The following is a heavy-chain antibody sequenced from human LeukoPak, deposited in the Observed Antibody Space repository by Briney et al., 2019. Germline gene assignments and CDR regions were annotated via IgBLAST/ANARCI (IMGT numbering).Heavy chain of an antibody. D-gene: IGHD2-15*01. CDR3: ARDCSGGSCFDY. CDR2: IYYSGST. J-gene: IGHJ4*02. Sequence: PSQTLSLTCTVSGGSISSGDYYWSWMRQPPGKGLEWIGYIYYSGSTYYNPSLKSRVTISVDTSKNQFSLKLSSVTAADTAVYYCARDCSGGSCFDYWGQGTLVTVSS. CDR1: GGSISSGDYY. V-gene: IGHV4-30-4*01.